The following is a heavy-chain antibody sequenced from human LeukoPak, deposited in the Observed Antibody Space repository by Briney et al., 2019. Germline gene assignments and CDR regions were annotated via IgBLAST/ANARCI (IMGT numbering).Heavy chain of an antibody. CDR1: GFTFSSYS. D-gene: IGHD2-2*02. CDR3: ARDRGCSTTSCYTLSFDC. J-gene: IGHJ4*02. Sequence: GGSLRLSCAASGFTFSSYSMNWVRQAPGKGLEWVSSISSSSSYIYYADSMKGRFTISRDNAKNSLYLQMNSLRAEDTAVYYCARDRGCSTTSCYTLSFDCWGQGTLGTVS. V-gene: IGHV3-21*01. CDR2: ISSSSSYI.